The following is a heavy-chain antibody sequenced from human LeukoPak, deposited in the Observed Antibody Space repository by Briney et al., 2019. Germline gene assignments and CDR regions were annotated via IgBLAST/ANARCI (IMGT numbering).Heavy chain of an antibody. CDR1: GGTFSSYC. CDR2: IIPILDIT. J-gene: IGHJ4*02. CDR3: ARGFGSSTSYVSDFDF. Sequence: SVKVSCKASGGTFSSYCISWVRQAPGQGLEWMGRIIPILDITNYAQKFQGRVTITADKSTSTAYMELSSLRSEDTAVYFCARGFGSSTSYVSDFDFWGQGTLVTVSS. D-gene: IGHD3-16*01. V-gene: IGHV1-69*04.